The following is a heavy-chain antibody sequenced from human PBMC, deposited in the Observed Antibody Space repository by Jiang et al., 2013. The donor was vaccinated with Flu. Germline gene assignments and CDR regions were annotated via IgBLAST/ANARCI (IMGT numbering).Heavy chain of an antibody. CDR1: GGSISNYY. J-gene: IGHJ4*02. Sequence: GSGLVKPSETLSLTCTVSGGSISNYYWSWLRQPPGKGLEWIGYIYYSGSTNYNLSLKSRVTISVDTSKNQFSLKLNSVTAADTAVYYCARRAPYTSGWFLLDYWGQGTLVTVSS. CDR2: IYYSGST. CDR3: ARRAPYTSGWFLLDY. D-gene: IGHD6-19*01. V-gene: IGHV4-59*08.